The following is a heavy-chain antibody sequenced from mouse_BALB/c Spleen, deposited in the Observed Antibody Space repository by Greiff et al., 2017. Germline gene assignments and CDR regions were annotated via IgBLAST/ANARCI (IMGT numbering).Heavy chain of an antibody. J-gene: IGHJ2*01. CDR1: GYTFTSYW. V-gene: IGHV1S127*01. Sequence: QVQLQQPGAELVKPGASVKMSCKASGYTFTSYWMHWVKQRPGQGLEWIGTIDPSDSYTSYNQKFKGKATLTVDTSSSTAYMQRSSLTSEDSAVYYCTTVVAPYFDYWGQGTTLTVSS. CDR3: TTVVAPYFDY. CDR2: IDPSDSYT. D-gene: IGHD1-1*01.